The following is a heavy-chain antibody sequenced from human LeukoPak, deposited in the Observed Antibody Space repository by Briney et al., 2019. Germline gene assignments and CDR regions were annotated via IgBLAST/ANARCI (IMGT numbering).Heavy chain of an antibody. V-gene: IGHV1-69*04. CDR1: GGTFSSYA. CDR2: IIPILGIA. D-gene: IGHD6-13*01. J-gene: IGHJ5*02. CDR3: ARGGIAPFNWFDP. Sequence: SVKVSCKASGGTFSSYAISWVRQAPGQGLEWMGRIIPILGIANYAQKFQGRVTITADKSTSTAYMELSSLRSEDTAVYYCARGGIAPFNWFDPWGQGTLVTVSS.